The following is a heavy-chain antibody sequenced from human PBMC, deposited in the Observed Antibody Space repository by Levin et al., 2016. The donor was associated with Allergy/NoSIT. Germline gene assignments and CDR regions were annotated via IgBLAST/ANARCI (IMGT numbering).Heavy chain of an antibody. D-gene: IGHD7-27*01. V-gene: IGHV4-59*08. J-gene: IGHJ4*02. Sequence: SETLSLTCTVSGGSISSYYWGWIRQPPGKGLEYIGYIYYSGTTKDYNPSLKSRVTISVDTSKNQFSLKLSSVTVADTAIYYCARHGTSWGDVYYYDHWGQGTLVTVSS. CDR3: ARHGTSWGDVYYYDH. CDR2: IYYSGTT. CDR1: GGSISSYY.